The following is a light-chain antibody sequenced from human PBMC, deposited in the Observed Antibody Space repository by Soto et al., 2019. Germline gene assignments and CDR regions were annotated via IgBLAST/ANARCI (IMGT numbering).Light chain of an antibody. CDR1: QSVSSSY. J-gene: IGKJ2*01. V-gene: IGKV3-20*01. CDR3: QQYGSSPYT. CDR2: GAS. Sequence: EIVLTQSPGTLSLSPGERATLSCRASQSVSSSYLAWYQQKPGQAPRLLIYGASSRATVIPDRFSGSGSGTDFTHTISRLEPEDFAMYYCQQYGSSPYTFGQGTKLEIK.